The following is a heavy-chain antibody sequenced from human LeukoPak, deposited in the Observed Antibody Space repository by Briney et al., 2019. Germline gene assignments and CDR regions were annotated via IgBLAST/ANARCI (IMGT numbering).Heavy chain of an antibody. Sequence: ASVTVSCKASGYTFTDYYMHWIRQAAGQGLEWMGWINPNSGGTNYAQKFQGRVTMTRDTSISTAYMELSRLRSDDTAVYYCARNDYSNYVGYWYLDLWGRGTLVTVSS. CDR2: INPNSGGT. D-gene: IGHD4-11*01. CDR1: GYTFTDYY. V-gene: IGHV1-2*02. J-gene: IGHJ2*01. CDR3: ARNDYSNYVGYWYLDL.